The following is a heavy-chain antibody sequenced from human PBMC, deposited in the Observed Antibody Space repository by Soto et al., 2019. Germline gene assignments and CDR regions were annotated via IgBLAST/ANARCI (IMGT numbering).Heavy chain of an antibody. CDR3: ARRDRSGFSYWGDT. Sequence: SETLSHTCTVSGGSISSGDYYWSWIRQHPGKGLEWVGTIYFSGTTYYNPSLKSRVTISVDTSKSQFSLKLSSVTAADTAAYYFARRDRSGFSYWGDTGGQVTQV. CDR1: GGSISSGDYY. V-gene: IGHV4-31*03. D-gene: IGHD3-22*01. CDR2: IYFSGTT. J-gene: IGHJ5*02.